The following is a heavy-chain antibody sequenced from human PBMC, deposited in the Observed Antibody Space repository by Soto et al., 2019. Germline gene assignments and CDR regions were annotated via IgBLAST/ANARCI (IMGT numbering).Heavy chain of an antibody. CDR1: GGSFSGYY. J-gene: IGHJ4*02. Sequence: PSETLSLTCAVYGGSFSGYYWSWIRQPPGKGLEWIGEINHSGSTNYNPSLKSRVTISVDTSKNQFSLKLSSVTAADTAVYYCASFSRRSVRGVPWLDYWGQGTLVTVSS. D-gene: IGHD3-10*01. V-gene: IGHV4-34*01. CDR3: ASFSRRSVRGVPWLDY. CDR2: INHSGST.